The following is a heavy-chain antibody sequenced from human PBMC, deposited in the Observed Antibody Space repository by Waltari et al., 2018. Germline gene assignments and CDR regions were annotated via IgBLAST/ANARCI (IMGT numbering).Heavy chain of an antibody. CDR1: GFTFSSYS. CDR2: ISSSSSTI. J-gene: IGHJ4*02. V-gene: IGHV3-48*01. CDR3: ARDNAGAAGTFDY. D-gene: IGHD6-13*01. Sequence: EVQLVESGGGLVQPGGSLRLSCAASGFTFSSYSMNWVRQAPGKGLEWVSYISSSSSTIYYADSVKGRFTISRDNAKNSLYLQMNSLRAEDTAVYYCARDNAGAAGTFDYWGQGTLVIVSS.